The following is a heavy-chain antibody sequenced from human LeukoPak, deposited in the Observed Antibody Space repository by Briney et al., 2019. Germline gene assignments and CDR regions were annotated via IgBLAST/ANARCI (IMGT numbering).Heavy chain of an antibody. D-gene: IGHD6-19*01. CDR2: INAYNGNT. J-gene: IGHJ3*02. Sequence: ASVKVSCKASGYTFTGYYMHWVRQAPGQGLEWMGWINAYNGNTNYAQKLQGRVTMSTDTSTSTAYMELRSLRSDDTAVYYCARDNPKRGQWLGPNDAFDIWGQGTMVTVSS. CDR1: GYTFTGYY. V-gene: IGHV1-18*04. CDR3: ARDNPKRGQWLGPNDAFDI.